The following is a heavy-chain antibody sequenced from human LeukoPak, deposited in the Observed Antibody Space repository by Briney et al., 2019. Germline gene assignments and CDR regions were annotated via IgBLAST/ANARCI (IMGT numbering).Heavy chain of an antibody. V-gene: IGHV1-69*13. D-gene: IGHD5-18*01. J-gene: IGHJ4*02. Sequence: SVKVSCKASGGTFSSYAISWVRQAPGQGLEWMGGIIPIFGTANYAQKFQGRVTITADESTSTAYVELSSLRSEDTAVYYCASARGYSYGPIPLEYWGQGTLVTVSS. CDR1: GGTFSSYA. CDR2: IIPIFGTA. CDR3: ASARGYSYGPIPLEY.